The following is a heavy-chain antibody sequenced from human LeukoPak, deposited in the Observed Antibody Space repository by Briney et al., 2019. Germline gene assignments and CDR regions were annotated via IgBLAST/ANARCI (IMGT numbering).Heavy chain of an antibody. CDR3: ARGHSSSWYLMRDDWFDP. Sequence: SVKVSCKASGGTFSSYAISWVRQAPGQGLEWMGGIIPIFGTANYAQKFQGRVTITADESTSTAYIELSSLRSEDTAVYYCARGHSSSWYLMRDDWFDPWGQGSLVSVSS. CDR1: GGTFSSYA. V-gene: IGHV1-69*13. CDR2: IIPIFGTA. J-gene: IGHJ5*02. D-gene: IGHD6-13*01.